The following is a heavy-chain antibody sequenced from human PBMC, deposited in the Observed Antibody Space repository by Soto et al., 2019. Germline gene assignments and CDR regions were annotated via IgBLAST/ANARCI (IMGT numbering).Heavy chain of an antibody. CDR1: GFYFSHYA. CDR2: MSLDGSYE. Sequence: GGPLRLSCSAFGFYFSHYAVHWVRQSPGTGLEGVALMSLDGSYECFADSVKGRFIVTNDNFKNTEALQMKSQRDDDTSMHYSARNRTMTVSATRHDYVSGRANEDAHYYGMDVWGQGTTVTVSS. J-gene: IGHJ6*02. V-gene: IGHV3-30-3*01. CDR3: ARNRTMTVSATRHDYVSGRANEDAHYYGMDV. D-gene: IGHD4-17*01.